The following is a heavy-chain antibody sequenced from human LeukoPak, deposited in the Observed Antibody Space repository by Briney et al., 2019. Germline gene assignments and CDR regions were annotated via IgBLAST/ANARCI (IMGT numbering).Heavy chain of an antibody. V-gene: IGHV1-18*01. CDR3: ARESSITMVRGVMSYYMDV. J-gene: IGHJ6*03. D-gene: IGHD3-10*01. Sequence: AASVKVSCKASGYTFTSYGISWVRQAPGQGLEWMGWISAYNGNTNYAQKLQGRVTMTTDTSTSTAHMELRSLRSDDTAVYYCARESSITMVRGVMSYYMDVWGKGTTVTISS. CDR1: GYTFTSYG. CDR2: ISAYNGNT.